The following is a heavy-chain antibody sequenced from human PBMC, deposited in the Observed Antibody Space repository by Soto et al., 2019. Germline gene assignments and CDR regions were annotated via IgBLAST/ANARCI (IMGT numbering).Heavy chain of an antibody. CDR3: ARVRLGSDFDWLLEPFDY. V-gene: IGHV1-69*01. CDR1: GGTFSSYA. Sequence: QVQLVQSGAEVKKPGSSVKVSCKASGGTFSSYAISWVRQAPGQGLEWMGGIIPIFGTANYAQKFQGRVTITADESTSTAYMELSSLRSADTAVYYCARVRLGSDFDWLLEPFDYWGQGTLVTVSS. D-gene: IGHD3-9*01. CDR2: IIPIFGTA. J-gene: IGHJ4*02.